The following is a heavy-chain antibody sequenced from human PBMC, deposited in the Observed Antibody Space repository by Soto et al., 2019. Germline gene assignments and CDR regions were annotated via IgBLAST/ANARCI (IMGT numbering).Heavy chain of an antibody. CDR2: ISPKSGGT. V-gene: IGHV1-2*02. D-gene: IGHD1-7*01. CDR3: GRGRSGELVVFY. Sequence: QVQLVQSGAEVKESGASVKVSCKASGYTFTGYYIHWVRQAPGQGLEWVGEISPKSGGTRYAQKFQGRVTMTKDTSIPTVYMELSKLSPDDTAVYYCGRGRSGELVVFYWGQGTLVTVHS. J-gene: IGHJ4*02. CDR1: GYTFTGYY.